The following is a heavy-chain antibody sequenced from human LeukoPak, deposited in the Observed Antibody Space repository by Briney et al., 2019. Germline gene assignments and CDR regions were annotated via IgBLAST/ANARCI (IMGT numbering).Heavy chain of an antibody. CDR2: LCTSEST. D-gene: IGHD3-22*01. Sequence: KPSETLSLTCTVSGDSISRYCWSWIRQPAGKGLEWIGRLCTSESTNYNPSLKSRVTMSVDTSDNQFSLNLSSVTAADTALYYCARDEKAGDTSGYAPRFDFWGQGAPVTVSS. J-gene: IGHJ4*02. V-gene: IGHV4-4*07. CDR1: GDSISRYC. CDR3: ARDEKAGDTSGYAPRFDF.